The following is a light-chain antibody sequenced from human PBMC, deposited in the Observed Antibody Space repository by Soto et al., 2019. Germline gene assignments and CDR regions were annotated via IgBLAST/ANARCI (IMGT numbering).Light chain of an antibody. CDR1: SSDVGSYNR. CDR3: SSYTSSSTLV. Sequence: QSALNQPPSVSGSPGQSVTISCTGTSSDVGSYNRVSWYQQPPGTAPKLMIYEVSNRPSGVPDRFSGSKSGNTASLTISGLQAEYEADYYCSSYTSSSTLVFGGGTQLTVL. J-gene: IGLJ2*01. V-gene: IGLV2-18*02. CDR2: EVS.